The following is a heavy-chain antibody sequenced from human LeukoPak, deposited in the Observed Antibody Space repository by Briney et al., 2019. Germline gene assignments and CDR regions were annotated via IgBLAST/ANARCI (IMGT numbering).Heavy chain of an antibody. CDR2: INHSGSS. J-gene: IGHJ4*02. CDR1: GGSLSGYY. Sequence: PSETLSLTCAVNGGSLSGYYWSWIRQTPGKGLEWIGEINHSGSSSNNPSLKSRVTISVDTSKDQFSLKLSSVTAADTAVYYCAREPFWSGSAYYFDYWGQGTLVTVSS. V-gene: IGHV4-34*01. D-gene: IGHD3-3*01. CDR3: AREPFWSGSAYYFDY.